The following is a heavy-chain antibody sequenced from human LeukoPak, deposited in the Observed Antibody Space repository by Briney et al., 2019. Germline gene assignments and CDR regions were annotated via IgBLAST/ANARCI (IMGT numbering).Heavy chain of an antibody. CDR2: IIPIFGTA. J-gene: IGHJ6*02. V-gene: IGHV1-69*13. D-gene: IGHD3-3*01. Sequence: ASVKVSCKASGGTFSSYAISWVRQAPGQGLEWMGGIIPIFGTANYAQKFQGRVTITADESTSTAYMELSSLRSEDTAVYYCARGPGPLYYDFWSAYGMDVWGQGTTVTVSS. CDR3: ARGPGPLYYDFWSAYGMDV. CDR1: GGTFSSYA.